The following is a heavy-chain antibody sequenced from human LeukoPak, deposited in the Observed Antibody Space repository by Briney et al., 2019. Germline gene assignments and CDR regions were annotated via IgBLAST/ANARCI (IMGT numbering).Heavy chain of an antibody. Sequence: GGSLRLSCSASGFTFSNYAIHWVRQAPGKGLEYVSAIGTDGGGTYYADSVKGRFTISRDNAKNSLYLQMNSLRAEDTAIYYCARGTLGYCSGGTCYTPDYWGQGTLVTVSS. CDR1: GFTFSNYA. CDR2: IGTDGGGT. J-gene: IGHJ4*02. CDR3: ARGTLGYCSGGTCYTPDY. V-gene: IGHV3-64*04. D-gene: IGHD2-15*01.